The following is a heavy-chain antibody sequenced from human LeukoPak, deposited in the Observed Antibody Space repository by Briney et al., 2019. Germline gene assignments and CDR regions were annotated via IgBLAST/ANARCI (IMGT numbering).Heavy chain of an antibody. J-gene: IGHJ4*02. V-gene: IGHV3-21*01. CDR3: AREPTAMIL. Sequence: GGSLTLSCAASGFTFSSYSMNWVRQTPGKGLEWVSSISSSSTYIYYADSVKGRFTIARDNAKNSLYLQMNSLRAEDTAGYYCAREPTAMILWGQGTLVTVSS. CDR2: ISSSSTYI. CDR1: GFTFSSYS. D-gene: IGHD5-18*01.